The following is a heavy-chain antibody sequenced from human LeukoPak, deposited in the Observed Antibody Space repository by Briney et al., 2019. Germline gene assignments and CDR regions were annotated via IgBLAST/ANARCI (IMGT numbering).Heavy chain of an antibody. J-gene: IGHJ4*02. Sequence: GGSLRLSCAASGFTFSSYSMNWVRQAPGKGLEWVSAISGSGGSTYYADSVKGRFTISRDNSKNTLYLQMNSLRAEDTAVYYCAKFSSWVRGVIRYWGQGTLVTVSS. D-gene: IGHD3-10*01. CDR2: ISGSGGST. CDR1: GFTFSSYS. CDR3: AKFSSWVRGVIRY. V-gene: IGHV3-23*01.